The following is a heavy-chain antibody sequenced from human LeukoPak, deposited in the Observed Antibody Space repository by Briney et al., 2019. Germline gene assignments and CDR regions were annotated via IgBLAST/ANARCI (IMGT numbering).Heavy chain of an antibody. V-gene: IGHV3-21*01. J-gene: IGHJ6*02. Sequence: PGGSLRLSCAGSGFTFSDDYMDWVRQAPGKGLEWVSSITSSSSYIYYADSVKGRFTISRDNAKNSLYLQMDSLRAEDTAVYYCARSDYYGMDVWGQGTTVTVSS. CDR3: ARSDYYGMDV. CDR2: ITSSSSYI. CDR1: GFTFSDDY.